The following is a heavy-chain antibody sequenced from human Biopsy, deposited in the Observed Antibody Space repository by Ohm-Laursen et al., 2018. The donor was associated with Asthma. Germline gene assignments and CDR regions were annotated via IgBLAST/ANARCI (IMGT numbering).Heavy chain of an antibody. Sequence: ASVKVSCKASGYTFNGYHIHWMRQAPGQGLEWMGRINPNSGGTNYAQKFQGRVTMTRDTSTSTAYMEVSRLRSDDTAVYYCARGQKSAGDRWFDPWGQGTLVTVSS. CDR3: ARGQKSAGDRWFDP. J-gene: IGHJ5*02. D-gene: IGHD6-13*01. V-gene: IGHV1-2*06. CDR1: GYTFNGYH. CDR2: INPNSGGT.